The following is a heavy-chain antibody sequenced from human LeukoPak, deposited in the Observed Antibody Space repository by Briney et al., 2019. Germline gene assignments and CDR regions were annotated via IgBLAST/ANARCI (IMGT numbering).Heavy chain of an antibody. Sequence: PGGSLRLSCAGSGFTVSSNYMSWVRQAPGKGLEWVSVIYSGGSTYYADSVKGRFTISRDNSKNTLYLQMNSLRAEDTAVYYCATLGYCSSTSCYGLRDAFDIWGQGTMVTVSS. CDR3: ATLGYCSSTSCYGLRDAFDI. CDR2: IYSGGST. D-gene: IGHD2-2*01. J-gene: IGHJ3*02. V-gene: IGHV3-53*01. CDR1: GFTVSSNY.